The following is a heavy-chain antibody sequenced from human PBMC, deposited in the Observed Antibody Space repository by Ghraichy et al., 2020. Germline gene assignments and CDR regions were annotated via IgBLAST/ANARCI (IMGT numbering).Heavy chain of an antibody. CDR2: ITGSSRTK. CDR1: GSTFNGYS. Sequence: GGSLRLSCVASGSTFNGYSMNWVRQSPGKGLEWVSYITGSSRTKSYADSVKGRFTISRDNARNSLFLQMNSLRDEDTAVYYCARGSTVVRFYYYDGMDVWGQGTTVTVSS. D-gene: IGHD4-23*01. V-gene: IGHV3-48*02. J-gene: IGHJ6*02. CDR3: ARGSTVVRFYYYDGMDV.